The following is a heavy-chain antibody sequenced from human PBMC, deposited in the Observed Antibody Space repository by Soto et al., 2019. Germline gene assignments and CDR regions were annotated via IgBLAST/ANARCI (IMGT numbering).Heavy chain of an antibody. J-gene: IGHJ4*02. CDR3: VKVVSVAVSPRGLIDC. D-gene: IGHD6-19*01. CDR1: GFTFDNSA. CDR2: ITDSGSGT. V-gene: IGHV3-23*01. Sequence: GGSLRLSCVASGFTFDNSAMDWVRQAPGRGLYWVSSITDSGSGTFYGDSVKGRFTISRDNSKNTLHLQMNSLRAEDTAVYFCVKVVSVAVSPRGLIDCWGQGALVTVSS.